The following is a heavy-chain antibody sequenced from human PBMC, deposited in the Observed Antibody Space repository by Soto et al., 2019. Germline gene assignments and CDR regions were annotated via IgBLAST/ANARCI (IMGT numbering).Heavy chain of an antibody. V-gene: IGHV3-30*18. D-gene: IGHD1-26*01. Sequence: QVQLVESGGGVVQPGRSLRLSCTASGFTFSSYGMHWVRQAPGKGLEWVAVISYDGSNKYDTDSVKGRFTISRDNSKNTLYLQMNSLRADDTAVYYCAKDLGSKGYYYYGMDVWGPGTTVTVSS. CDR1: GFTFSSYG. J-gene: IGHJ6*02. CDR2: ISYDGSNK. CDR3: AKDLGSKGYYYYGMDV.